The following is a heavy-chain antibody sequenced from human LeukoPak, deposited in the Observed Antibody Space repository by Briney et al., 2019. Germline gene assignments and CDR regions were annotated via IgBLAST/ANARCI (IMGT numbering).Heavy chain of an antibody. V-gene: IGHV4-59*01. CDR3: ARGRDGYNYDFDY. Sequence: KPSETLSLTCAVYGGSISSYYWSWIRQPPGKGVEWVGYIYYTGSTNYNPSLKSRVTISVDTSKNQFSLRLSSVTPADTAVYFCARGRDGYNYDFDYWGQGTLVTVSS. CDR1: GGSISSYY. J-gene: IGHJ4*02. CDR2: IYYTGST. D-gene: IGHD5-24*01.